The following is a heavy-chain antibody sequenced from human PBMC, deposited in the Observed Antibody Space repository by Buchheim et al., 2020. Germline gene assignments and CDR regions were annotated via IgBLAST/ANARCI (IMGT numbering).Heavy chain of an antibody. V-gene: IGHV4-34*01. D-gene: IGHD5-18*01. CDR3: ARSGGYRYDFVPYSYGMDV. CDR1: GGSLSGNY. CDR2: INHSGSS. J-gene: IGHJ6*02. Sequence: QVQLQQWGAGLLKPSETLSLTCAVYGGSLSGNYWSWIRQTPGKGLEWIGGINHSGSSNFKPSLKSRVTISLDTSKTQFSLKLSSVSAADTAIYYCARSGGYRYDFVPYSYGMDVWGQGTT.